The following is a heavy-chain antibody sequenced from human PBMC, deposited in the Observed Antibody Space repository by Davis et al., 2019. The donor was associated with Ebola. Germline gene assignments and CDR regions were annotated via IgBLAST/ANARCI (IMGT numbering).Heavy chain of an antibody. Sequence: GESLKISCAASGFTFSSYTMNWVRQAPGKGLEWVANIKQDGSEKYYVDSVKGRFTISRDNAKNSLYLQMNSLRAEDTAVYYCARARWFRESHFDYWGQGTLVTVSS. D-gene: IGHD3-10*01. CDR3: ARARWFRESHFDY. CDR1: GFTFSSYT. J-gene: IGHJ4*02. CDR2: IKQDGSEK. V-gene: IGHV3-7*01.